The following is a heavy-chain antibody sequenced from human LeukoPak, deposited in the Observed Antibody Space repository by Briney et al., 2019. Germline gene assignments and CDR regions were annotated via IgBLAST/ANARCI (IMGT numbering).Heavy chain of an antibody. J-gene: IGHJ6*03. CDR1: GYTFTGYY. CDR3: AREGSSSWYRVYYYYYYYMDV. V-gene: IGHV1-46*01. CDR2: INPSGGST. D-gene: IGHD6-13*01. Sequence: ASVKVSCKASGYTFTGYYMHWVRQAPGQGLEWMGIINPSGGSTSYAQKFQGRVTMTRDMSTSTVYMELSSLRSEDTAVYYCAREGSSSWYRVYYYYYYYMDVWGKGTTVTVSS.